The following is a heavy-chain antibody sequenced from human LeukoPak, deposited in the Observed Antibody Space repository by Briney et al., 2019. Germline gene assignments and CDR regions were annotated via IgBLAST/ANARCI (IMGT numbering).Heavy chain of an antibody. CDR3: ARDKGVAVAEDY. CDR2: ISSSSSYI. V-gene: IGHV3-21*01. CDR1: GFTFSSYS. D-gene: IGHD6-19*01. Sequence: RGSLRLSCAASGFTFSSYSMNWVRQAPGKGLEWVSSISSSSSYICYADSVKGRFTISRDNAKNSLYLQMNSLRAEDTAVYYCARDKGVAVAEDYWGQGTLVTVSS. J-gene: IGHJ4*02.